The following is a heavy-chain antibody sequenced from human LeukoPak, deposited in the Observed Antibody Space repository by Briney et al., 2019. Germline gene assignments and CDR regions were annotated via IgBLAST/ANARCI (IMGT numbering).Heavy chain of an antibody. Sequence: SETLSLTCTVSGGSISSYYWSWIRQPPGKGLEWIGYIYHSGSTNYNPSLKSRVTISVDTSKNQFSLKLSSVTAADTAVYYCARGGRSYFDYWGQGTLVTVSS. CDR1: GGSISSYY. CDR2: IYHSGST. V-gene: IGHV4-59*01. J-gene: IGHJ4*02. CDR3: ARGGRSYFDY. D-gene: IGHD1-26*01.